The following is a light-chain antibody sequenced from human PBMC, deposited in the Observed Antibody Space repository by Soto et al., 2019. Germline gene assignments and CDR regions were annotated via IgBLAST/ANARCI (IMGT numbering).Light chain of an antibody. CDR3: QQRSTWPLT. Sequence: EIVLTQSPATLSLSPGERATLSCRASQRISNYLTWHQQKPGQAPRLLIFDASKRATGIPARFSGSGSGTDFTLTISSLEPEDFAVYYCQQRSTWPLTFGGGTRVEIK. J-gene: IGKJ4*01. CDR2: DAS. CDR1: QRISNY. V-gene: IGKV3-11*01.